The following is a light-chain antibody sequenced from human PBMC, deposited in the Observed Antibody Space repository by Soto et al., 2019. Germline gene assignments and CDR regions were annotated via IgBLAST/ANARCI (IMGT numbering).Light chain of an antibody. J-gene: IGKJ5*01. CDR3: QQYNNWPPIT. CDR1: QSITSN. Sequence: EVVMTQSPATLSASPGERATLSCRASQSITSNLAWYQQRAGQAPRLLIYGASARATGIPARFSGSGSGTDFTLTISSLQSEDFALYYCQQYNNWPPITFGQGTRLQIK. CDR2: GAS. V-gene: IGKV3-15*01.